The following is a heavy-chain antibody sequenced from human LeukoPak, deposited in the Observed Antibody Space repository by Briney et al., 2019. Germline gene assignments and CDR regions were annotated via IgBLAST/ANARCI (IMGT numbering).Heavy chain of an antibody. CDR2: ISPNTGAT. CDR1: GYTFTGYY. J-gene: IGHJ4*02. CDR3: ARDRVGSGWPRPYYFEF. D-gene: IGHD6-19*01. V-gene: IGHV1-2*02. Sequence: GASVKVSCKPSGYTFTGYYLHWVRQAPGQALEWMGWISPNTGATIYAQNFQGRVTMSRDTSISTAHLDLSSLRSDDTAVYYYARDRVGSGWPRPYYFEFWGQGTLVTVSS.